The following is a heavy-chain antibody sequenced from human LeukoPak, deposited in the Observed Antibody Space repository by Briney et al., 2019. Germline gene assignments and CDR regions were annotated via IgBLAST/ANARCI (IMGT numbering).Heavy chain of an antibody. CDR1: GFSVTNNY. D-gene: IGHD4-17*01. J-gene: IGHJ5*02. Sequence: PGGSLRLSCAVSGFSVTNNYMSWVRQAPGKGLEWVSVIYGDGGTNYADSVKGRFTISRDTSKNTVDLQMNSLRADDTAVYYCARDLRYGDYAWFDPWGQGTLVTVSS. V-gene: IGHV3-53*01. CDR3: ARDLRYGDYAWFDP. CDR2: IYGDGGT.